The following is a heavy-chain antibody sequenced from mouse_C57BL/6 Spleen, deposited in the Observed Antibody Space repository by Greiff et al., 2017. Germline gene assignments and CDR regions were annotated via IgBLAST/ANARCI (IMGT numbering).Heavy chain of an antibody. CDR1: GYTFTSYW. V-gene: IGHV1-52*01. CDR3: ARGTTVVDAWFAY. J-gene: IGHJ3*01. D-gene: IGHD1-1*01. CDR2: IDPSDSET. Sequence: QVQLQQPGAELVRPGSSVKLSCKASGYTFTSYWMHWVTQRPIQGLEWIGNIDPSDSETHYNQKFKDKATLTVDKSSSTAYMQLSSLTSEDSAVYYCARGTTVVDAWFAYWGQGTLVTVSA.